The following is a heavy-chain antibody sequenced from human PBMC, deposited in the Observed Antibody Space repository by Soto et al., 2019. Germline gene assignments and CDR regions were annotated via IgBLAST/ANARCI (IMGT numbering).Heavy chain of an antibody. D-gene: IGHD6-19*01. CDR1: GFTFSSYW. J-gene: IGHJ4*02. CDR3: ARGGGWSYYFDY. V-gene: IGHV3-74*01. Sequence: PGGSLRLSCAASGFTFSSYWMHWVRQAPGKGLVWVSRINSDGSSTSYAVSVRGRFTISRDNAKNTLYLQMNSLRAEDTAVYYCARGGGWSYYFDYWGQGTLVTVSS. CDR2: INSDGSST.